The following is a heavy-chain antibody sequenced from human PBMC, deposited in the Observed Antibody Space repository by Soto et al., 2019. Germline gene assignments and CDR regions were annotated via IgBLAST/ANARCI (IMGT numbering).Heavy chain of an antibody. Sequence: PSETLSLICAVSGGSIYTDDWWTWVRQPPGKGLEWIGEINHSGSTNYNPSLKSRVTISVDTSKNQFSLKLSSVTAADTAVYYCASTGPRNWFDPWGQGTLVTVSS. CDR2: INHSGST. CDR3: ASTGPRNWFDP. CDR1: GGSIYTDDW. V-gene: IGHV4-4*02. D-gene: IGHD4-17*01. J-gene: IGHJ5*02.